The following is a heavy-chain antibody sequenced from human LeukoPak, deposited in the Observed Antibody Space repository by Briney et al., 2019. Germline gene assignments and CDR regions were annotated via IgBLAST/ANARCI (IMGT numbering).Heavy chain of an antibody. Sequence: SETLSLTCTVSGGSISSSYWSWIRQPPGKGLEWIGYIYYSGSTNYNPSLKSRVTISVDTSKNQFSLKLSSVTAADTAVYYCARGVVVAATDHYYYGMDVWGQGTTVTVSS. CDR2: IYYSGST. CDR3: ARGVVVAATDHYYYGMDV. CDR1: GGSISSSY. J-gene: IGHJ6*02. D-gene: IGHD2-15*01. V-gene: IGHV4-59*01.